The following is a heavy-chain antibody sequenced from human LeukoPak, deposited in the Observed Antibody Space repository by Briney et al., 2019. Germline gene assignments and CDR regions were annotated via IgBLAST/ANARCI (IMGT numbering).Heavy chain of an antibody. V-gene: IGHV4-61*05. CDR2: IYYSGST. D-gene: IGHD2-15*01. CDR3: ARAPRFQVEWYFDL. CDR1: GGSISSSSYY. J-gene: IGHJ2*01. Sequence: PSETLSLTCTVSGGSISSSSYYWGWIRQPPGKGLEWIGYIYYSGSTNYNPSLKSRVTISVDTSKNQFSLKLSSVTAADTAVYYCARAPRFQVEWYFDLWGRGTLVTVSS.